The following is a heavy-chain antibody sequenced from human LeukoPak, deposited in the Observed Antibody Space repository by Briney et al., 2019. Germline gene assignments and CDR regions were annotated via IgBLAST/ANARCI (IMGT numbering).Heavy chain of an antibody. CDR1: GASISSRNNY. CDR3: ARFSGYETKYYYYYYYTDV. Sequence: SETLSLTCTVSGASISSRNNYCGWLRQPPGKGLEWIGNIYYSGSTHYNPSLKSRVSISVDLYKNQFSLKLSSVTAADTAVYYCARFSGYETKYYYYYYYTDVWGKGTTVTVSS. D-gene: IGHD5-12*01. CDR2: IYYSGST. V-gene: IGHV4-39*01. J-gene: IGHJ6*03.